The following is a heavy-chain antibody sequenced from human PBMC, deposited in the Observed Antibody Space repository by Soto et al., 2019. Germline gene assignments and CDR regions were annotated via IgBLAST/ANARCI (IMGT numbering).Heavy chain of an antibody. CDR1: GGSFSGYY. D-gene: IGHD4-17*01. J-gene: IGHJ6*03. CDR2: INHSGST. Sequence: SETLSLTCAVYGGSFSGYYWSWIRQPPGKGLEWIGEINHSGSTNYNPSLKSRVTISVDTSKNQFSLKLSSVTAADTAVYYCARMGGYMTTVTTHGDYYYYYMDVWGKGTTVTVSS. V-gene: IGHV4-34*01. CDR3: ARMGGYMTTVTTHGDYYYYYMDV.